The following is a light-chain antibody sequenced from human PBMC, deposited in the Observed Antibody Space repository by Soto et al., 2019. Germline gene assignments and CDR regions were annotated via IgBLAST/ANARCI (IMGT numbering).Light chain of an antibody. V-gene: IGKV3-15*01. CDR1: QSVSSY. CDR3: QQYNNWPSWT. Sequence: EKVMTQSPATLSMSPGERATLSCRASQSVSSYLAWYQQKPGQAPRLLIYGASTRATGIPGRFSGSGSGTEFTLTIRSLQSEDFAVYYCQQYNNWPSWTFGQGTKVEIK. CDR2: GAS. J-gene: IGKJ1*01.